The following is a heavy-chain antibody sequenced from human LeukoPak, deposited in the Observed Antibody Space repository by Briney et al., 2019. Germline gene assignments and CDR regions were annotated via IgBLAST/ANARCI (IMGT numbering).Heavy chain of an antibody. CDR3: ARDYADYVGYFFFDY. D-gene: IGHD4-17*01. CDR2: ISGGGETT. J-gene: IGHJ4*02. Sequence: GGSLRLSCAASGFTFNNCAMNWVRQAPGQGMDWDSSISGGGETTYYADSAKGRFTISRDNSQNTLYLQMNSLRAEDTAVYYCARDYADYVGYFFFDYWGQGTLVTVSS. V-gene: IGHV3-23*01. CDR1: GFTFNNCA.